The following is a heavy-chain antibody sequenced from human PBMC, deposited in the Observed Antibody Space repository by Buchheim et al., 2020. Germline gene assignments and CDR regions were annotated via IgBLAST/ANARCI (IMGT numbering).Heavy chain of an antibody. CDR2: IYHSGST. D-gene: IGHD1-14*01. CDR3: ARETTTKTIPHFDY. CDR1: GGSISSGGYS. Sequence: QLQLQESGSGLVKPSQTLSLTCAVPGGSISSGGYSWSWIRQPPGKGLEWIGYIYHSGSTYYNPSLNSRVTISVDTSKNQFSLKLSSVTAADTAVYYCARETTTKTIPHFDYWGQGTL. V-gene: IGHV4-30-2*01. J-gene: IGHJ4*02.